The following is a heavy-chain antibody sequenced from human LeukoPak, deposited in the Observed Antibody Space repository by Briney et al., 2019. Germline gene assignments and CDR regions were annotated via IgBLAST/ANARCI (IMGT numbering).Heavy chain of an antibody. CDR1: GGSFSGYY. CDR2: INHSGST. V-gene: IGHV4-34*01. J-gene: IGHJ4*02. Sequence: PSETLSLTCAVYGGSFSGYYWSWIRQPPGKGLEWIGEINHSGSTNYNPSLKSRVTISVDTSKNQFSLKLSSVTAAGTAVYYCAIGSGSREFDYWGQGTLVTVSS. CDR3: AIGSGSREFDY. D-gene: IGHD3-10*01.